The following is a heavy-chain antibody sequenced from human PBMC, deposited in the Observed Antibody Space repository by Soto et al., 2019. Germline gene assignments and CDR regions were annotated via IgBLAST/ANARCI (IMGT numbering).Heavy chain of an antibody. Sequence: SGPTLVNPTETLMLTCTVSDFSLNNARVGVSWIRQSPGKALEWLAHIFSNDKKSYSTSLRARLTISKDSSRSQVVLTMTNMDPADTATYFFARSSDSTLHYIYYFDSWGKRTPVTVS. J-gene: IGHJ4*02. CDR2: IFSNDKK. CDR3: ARSSDSTLHYIYYFDS. V-gene: IGHV2-26*01. CDR1: DFSLNNARVG. D-gene: IGHD4-4*01.